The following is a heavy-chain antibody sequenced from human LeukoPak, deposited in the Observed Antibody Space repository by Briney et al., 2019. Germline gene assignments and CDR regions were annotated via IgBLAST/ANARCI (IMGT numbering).Heavy chain of an antibody. Sequence: QTGGSLRLSCAASGFTFNTLAMSWVRQAPGKGLEWVSSINARGFITYHADSVKGRFTISRDNSKNTLYLQMNSLRAEDTAVYYCAKSTGPTGSSYYFDYWGQGTLVTVSS. CDR2: INARGFIT. CDR1: GFTFNTLA. J-gene: IGHJ4*02. CDR3: AKSTGPTGSSYYFDY. D-gene: IGHD1-1*01. V-gene: IGHV3-23*01.